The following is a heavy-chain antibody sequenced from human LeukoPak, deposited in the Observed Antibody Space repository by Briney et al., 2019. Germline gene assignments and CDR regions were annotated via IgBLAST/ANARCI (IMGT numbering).Heavy chain of an antibody. CDR3: ARAKSSSRLFDY. D-gene: IGHD6-6*01. V-gene: IGHV1-2*06. Sequence: ASVKVSCKASGGTFSSYAISWVRQAPGQGLEWMGRINPNSGGTNYAQKFQGRVTMTRDTSISTAYMELSRLRPDDTAVYYCARAKSSSRLFDYWGQGTLVTVSS. J-gene: IGHJ4*02. CDR1: GGTFSSYA. CDR2: INPNSGGT.